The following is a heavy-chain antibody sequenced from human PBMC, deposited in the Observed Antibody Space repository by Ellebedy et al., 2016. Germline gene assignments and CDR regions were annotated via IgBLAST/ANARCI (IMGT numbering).Heavy chain of an antibody. CDR3: ARDEGGMAVAGYGY. J-gene: IGHJ4*02. CDR2: IIPIFGTP. D-gene: IGHD6-19*01. CDR1: AGTFSSYA. Sequence: SVKVSCXASAGTFSSYAFSWVRQAPGQGLEWMGGIIPIFGTPNYAQKFQGRVRITADASTRTVYMDLSSLSPEDTAVYYCARDEGGMAVAGYGYWGQGTLVTVSS. V-gene: IGHV1-69*13.